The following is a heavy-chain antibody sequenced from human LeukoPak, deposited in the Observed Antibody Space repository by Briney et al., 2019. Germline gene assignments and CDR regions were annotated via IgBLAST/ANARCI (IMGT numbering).Heavy chain of an antibody. CDR1: GFTFSSYG. CDR2: IWYDGSNK. CDR3: ARSRQRGYSYGYDPIDY. V-gene: IGHV3-33*01. Sequence: PGGSLRLSCAASGFTFSSYGMHWGRQAPRKGLGWVAVIWYDGSNKYYADSVKGRFTISRDNSKNTLYLQMNSLRAEDTAVYYCARSRQRGYSYGYDPIDYWGQGTLVTVSS. J-gene: IGHJ4*02. D-gene: IGHD5-18*01.